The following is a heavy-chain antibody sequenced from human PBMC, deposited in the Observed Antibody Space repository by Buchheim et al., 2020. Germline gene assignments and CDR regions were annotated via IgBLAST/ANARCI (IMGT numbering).Heavy chain of an antibody. D-gene: IGHD2-15*01. Sequence: EVQLLESGGGLVQPGGSLRLSCAASGFTFSSYAMSWVRQAPGKGLEWVSAISGSGGSTYYADSVKGRFTISRDNSKNSLYLQMNSLRDEDTAVYYCARDVHSEYPTVYYYGMDVWGQGTT. J-gene: IGHJ6*02. CDR3: ARDVHSEYPTVYYYGMDV. CDR1: GFTFSSYA. CDR2: ISGSGGST. V-gene: IGHV3-23*01.